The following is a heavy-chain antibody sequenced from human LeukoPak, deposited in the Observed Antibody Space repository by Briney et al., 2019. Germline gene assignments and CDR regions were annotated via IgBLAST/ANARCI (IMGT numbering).Heavy chain of an antibody. D-gene: IGHD3-16*01. Sequence: SETLSLTCSVSGVSITSGSHYWGWIRQSAGRGLEWIGRVHSSGDIYHNAAFRSRAAVSGDASKNQFSLQLNSVIAADTAVYYCARGASPKDAVFFDYWGQGALITVSS. V-gene: IGHV4-61*02. CDR2: VHSSGDI. CDR1: GVSITSGSHY. CDR3: ARGASPKDAVFFDY. J-gene: IGHJ4*02.